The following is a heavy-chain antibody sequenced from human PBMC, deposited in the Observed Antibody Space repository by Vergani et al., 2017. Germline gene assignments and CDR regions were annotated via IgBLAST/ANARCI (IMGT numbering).Heavy chain of an antibody. J-gene: IGHJ6*02. CDR2: IIPFFGTP. V-gene: IGHV1-69*12. D-gene: IGHD5-18*01. Sequence: QVQLVQSVAEVKKPGSSVKVSCKASGDTFSTYAISWVRQAPGQGLEWMGGIIPFFGTPKYEQKFRGKVTITADESTSTAYMDVSSLRSEDTAVYYSARDRQSDTAVAYYAMDVWGQGTTVTVSS. CDR3: ARDRQSDTAVAYYAMDV. CDR1: GDTFSTYA.